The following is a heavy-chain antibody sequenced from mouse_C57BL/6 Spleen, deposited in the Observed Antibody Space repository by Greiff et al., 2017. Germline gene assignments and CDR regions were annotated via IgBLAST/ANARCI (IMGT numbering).Heavy chain of an antibody. CDR3: AVTTAYYYAMDC. Sequence: VKLVESGPGLVQPSQSLSITCTVSGFSLPSYGVHWVRQSPGKGLEWLGVIWRGGSTAYNAAFMSRLSITKDNSKSQVFFKMNSLQADDTAIYYCAVTTAYYYAMDCWGQGTSVTVSS. J-gene: IGHJ4*01. CDR2: IWRGGST. V-gene: IGHV2-5*01. CDR1: GFSLPSYG. D-gene: IGHD2-3*01.